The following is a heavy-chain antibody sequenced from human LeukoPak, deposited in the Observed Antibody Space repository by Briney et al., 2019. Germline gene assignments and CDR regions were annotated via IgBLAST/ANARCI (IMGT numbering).Heavy chain of an antibody. V-gene: IGHV1-69*05. CDR2: IIPIFGTA. D-gene: IGHD6-19*01. J-gene: IGHJ4*02. CDR3: ARVLGRQIAVAGDDY. CDR1: GGTFSSYA. Sequence: SVKVSCKASGGTFSSYAISWVRQAPAQGLEWMGGIIPIFGTANYAQKFQGRVAMTTDASTSTAFMELRSLRSDDTAVYYSARVLGRQIAVAGDDYWGQGTLVTVSS.